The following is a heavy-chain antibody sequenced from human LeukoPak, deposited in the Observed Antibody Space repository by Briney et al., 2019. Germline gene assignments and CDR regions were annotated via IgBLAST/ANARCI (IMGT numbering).Heavy chain of an antibody. CDR1: GFTFSSYG. D-gene: IGHD3-10*01. CDR3: ARAYGSGIRGPLYYFDY. V-gene: IGHV3-48*01. CDR2: ISSSSSTI. J-gene: IGHJ4*02. Sequence: GGSLRLSCAASGFTFSSYGMTWVRQAPGKGLEWVSYISSSSSTIYYADSVKGRFTISRDNAKNSLYLQLNSLRAEDTAVYYCARAYGSGIRGPLYYFDYWGQGTLVTVSS.